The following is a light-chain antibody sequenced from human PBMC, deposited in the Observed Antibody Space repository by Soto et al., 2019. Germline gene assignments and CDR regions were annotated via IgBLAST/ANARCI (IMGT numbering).Light chain of an antibody. V-gene: IGKV3-20*01. CDR1: QSVTSKF. Sequence: EMVLTQSPGTLSLFPGQRATLSCRASQSVTSKFLAWYHQVPGQAPRLLIYGGSTRANGVPDRFSGTGSGADFILTISRLEPEDFGMYYCQQYGRSPRLTFGGGTKVEI. J-gene: IGKJ4*01. CDR3: QQYGRSPRLT. CDR2: GGS.